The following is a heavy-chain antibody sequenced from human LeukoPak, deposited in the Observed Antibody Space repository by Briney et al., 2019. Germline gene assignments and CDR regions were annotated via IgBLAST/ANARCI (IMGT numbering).Heavy chain of an antibody. CDR3: ARDGTRDYYYGMDV. Sequence: GGSLRLSCAASGFTFSSYAMHWVRQAPGKGLEWVAVISYDGSNKYYADSVKGRFTISRDNSKNTLYLQMNSLRAEDTAVYYCARDGTRDYYYGMDVWGQGTTVTVSS. J-gene: IGHJ6*02. V-gene: IGHV3-30-3*01. CDR1: GFTFSSYA. CDR2: ISYDGSNK.